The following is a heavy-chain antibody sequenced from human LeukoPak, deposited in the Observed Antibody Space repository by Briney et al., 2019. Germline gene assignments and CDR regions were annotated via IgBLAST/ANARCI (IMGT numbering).Heavy chain of an antibody. D-gene: IGHD3-22*01. V-gene: IGHV4-34*01. CDR3: ARINYDSSGYFYY. J-gene: IGHJ4*02. CDR1: GGSFSGYY. Sequence: SETLSLTCAVYGGSFSGYYWSWLRQPPGKGLEWLGEINHSGSTNYNPSLKSRVTISVDTSKNQFSLKLSSVTAADTAVYYCARINYDSSGYFYYWGQGTLVTVSS. CDR2: INHSGST.